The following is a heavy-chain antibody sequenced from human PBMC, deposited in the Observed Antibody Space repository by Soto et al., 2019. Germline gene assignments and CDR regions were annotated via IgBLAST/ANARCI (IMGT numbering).Heavy chain of an antibody. D-gene: IGHD2-15*01. CDR3: AREGGYCRGGSYYEPGYADI. J-gene: IGHJ3*02. Sequence: QVQLVQSGAEVKKPGASVKVSCKASGYTFTSYGISWVRQAPGQGLEWMGWISAYNGNTNYAQKLQGRVTMTTDTSTRNDYRQLRSLRSDDTAVYYCAREGGYCRGGSYYEPGYADIWGQGTIVTVS. CDR2: ISAYNGNT. CDR1: GYTFTSYG. V-gene: IGHV1-18*01.